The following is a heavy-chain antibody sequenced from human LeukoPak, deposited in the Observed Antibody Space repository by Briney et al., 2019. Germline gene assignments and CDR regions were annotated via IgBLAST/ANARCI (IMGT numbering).Heavy chain of an antibody. CDR1: GFTFSSYS. Sequence: PGGSLRLSCAASGFTFSSYSMNWVRQAPGKGLEWVSYISSSSSTIYYADSVKGRFTISRDNAKNSLYLQMSSLRAEDTAVYYCARVGSTDSPHAFDIWGQGTTVTVSS. V-gene: IGHV3-48*01. D-gene: IGHD3-22*01. CDR2: ISSSSSTI. CDR3: ARVGSTDSPHAFDI. J-gene: IGHJ3*02.